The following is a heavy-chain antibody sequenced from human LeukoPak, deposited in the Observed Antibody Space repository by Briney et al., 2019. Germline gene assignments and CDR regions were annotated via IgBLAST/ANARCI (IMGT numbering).Heavy chain of an antibody. V-gene: IGHV4-39*01. Sequence: PSETLSLTCTVSGGSISTSNYYWGWIRQPPGKGLEWIGSIYYSGSTYYNPSLKSRVTISVDTSKNQFSLKLSSVTAADTAVYYCAKTTEKIAAAVIFDYWGQGTLVTVSS. D-gene: IGHD6-13*01. J-gene: IGHJ4*02. CDR3: AKTTEKIAAAVIFDY. CDR2: IYYSGST. CDR1: GGSISTSNYY.